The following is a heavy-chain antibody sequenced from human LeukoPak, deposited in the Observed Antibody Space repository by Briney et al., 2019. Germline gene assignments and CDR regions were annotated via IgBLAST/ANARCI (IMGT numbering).Heavy chain of an antibody. CDR2: IYGNGATT. CDR1: GFTFSSYA. CDR3: ARKYSGFDY. D-gene: IGHD5-12*01. Sequence: GGSLGLSCAVSGFTFSSYAMSWVRQAPGKGLEWVSIIYGNGATTDYADSVKGRFTISRDDSKNTLYLQMNSLRAEDTAVYYCARKYSGFDYWGQGTLVTVSS. J-gene: IGHJ4*02. V-gene: IGHV3-23*01.